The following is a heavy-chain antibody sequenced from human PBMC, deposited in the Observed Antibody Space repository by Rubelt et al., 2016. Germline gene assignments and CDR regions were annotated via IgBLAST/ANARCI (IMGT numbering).Heavy chain of an antibody. Sequence: QVQLQESGPGLVKPSETLSLTCTVSGGSVSSGSYYWSWIRQPPGKGLEWIGYIYYSGSTNYNPSLKSRVTISVDTSKNQFSLKLSSVTAADTAVYYCARFPKDGGYTSFDYWGQGTLVTVSS. D-gene: IGHD6-13*01. CDR2: IYYSGST. J-gene: IGHJ4*02. V-gene: IGHV4-61*01. CDR3: ARFPKDGGYTSFDY. CDR1: GGSVSSGSYY.